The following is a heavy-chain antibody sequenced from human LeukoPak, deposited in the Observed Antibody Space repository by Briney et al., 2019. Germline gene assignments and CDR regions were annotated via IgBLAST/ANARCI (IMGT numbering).Heavy chain of an antibody. CDR2: ISWNSGSI. J-gene: IGHJ4*02. D-gene: IGHD6-6*01. CDR3: AKDMYSSPFNAFDY. V-gene: IGHV3-9*01. CDR1: GFTFDDYA. Sequence: GGSLRLSCAASGFTFDDYAMHWVRQAPGKGLEWVSGISWNSGSIGYADSVKGRFTISRDNAKNSLYLQMNSLRAEDTALYYCAKDMYSSPFNAFDYWGQGTLVTVSS.